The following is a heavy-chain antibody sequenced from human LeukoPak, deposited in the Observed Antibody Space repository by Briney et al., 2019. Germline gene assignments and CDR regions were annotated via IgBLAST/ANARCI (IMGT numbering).Heavy chain of an antibody. J-gene: IGHJ3*02. CDR3: ARYGEPSGSYYPDDAFDI. CDR2: IYYSGST. V-gene: IGHV4-59*01. CDR1: GGSISSYY. D-gene: IGHD1-26*01. Sequence: PSETLSLTCTVSGGSISSYYWSWIRQPPGKGLEWIGYIYYSGSTNYNPSLKSRVTISVDTSKNQFSLKLSSVTAADTAVYYCARYGEPSGSYYPDDAFDIWGQGTMVTVSS.